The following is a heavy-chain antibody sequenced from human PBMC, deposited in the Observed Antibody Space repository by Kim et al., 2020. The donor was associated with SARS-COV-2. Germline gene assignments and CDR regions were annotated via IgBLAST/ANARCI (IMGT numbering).Heavy chain of an antibody. CDR1: GGSFSGYY. CDR2: INHSGST. V-gene: IGHV4-34*01. Sequence: SETLSLTCAVYGGSFSGYYWSWIRQPPGKGLEWIGEINHSGSTNYNPSLKSRVTISVDTSKNQFSLKLSSVTAADTAVYYCARGGEPSEFYDWFDPWGQGTLVTVSS. CDR3: ARGGEPSEFYDWFDP. D-gene: IGHD3-10*01. J-gene: IGHJ5*02.